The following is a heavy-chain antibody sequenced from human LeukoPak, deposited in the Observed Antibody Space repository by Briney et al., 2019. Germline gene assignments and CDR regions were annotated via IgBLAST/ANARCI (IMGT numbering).Heavy chain of an antibody. CDR1: GFTFSSYA. CDR2: ISGSGGST. D-gene: IGHD2/OR15-2a*01. Sequence: PGGSLRPSCAASGFTFSSYAMSWVRQAPGKGLEWVSAISGSGGSTYYADSVKGRFTISRDNARNSLYLQINSLRAEDTAVYYCARRGTQYCISSDCNPNWFDPWGQGTLVTVSS. J-gene: IGHJ5*02. CDR3: ARRGTQYCISSDCNPNWFDP. V-gene: IGHV3-23*01.